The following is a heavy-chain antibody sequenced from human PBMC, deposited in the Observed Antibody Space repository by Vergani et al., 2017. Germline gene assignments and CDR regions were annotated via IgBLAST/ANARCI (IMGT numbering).Heavy chain of an antibody. D-gene: IGHD3-10*01. V-gene: IGHV3-30*03. CDR1: GFTFSSYG. J-gene: IGHJ4*02. CDR3: ARDNVYGSGSYVLDY. Sequence: QVQLVESGGGVVQPGRSLRLSCAASGFTFSSYGMHWVRQAPGKGLEWVAVISYDGSNKYYADSVKGRFTISRDNSKNTLYLQMNSLRAEDTAVYYCARDNVYGSGSYVLDYWGQGTLVTVSS. CDR2: ISYDGSNK.